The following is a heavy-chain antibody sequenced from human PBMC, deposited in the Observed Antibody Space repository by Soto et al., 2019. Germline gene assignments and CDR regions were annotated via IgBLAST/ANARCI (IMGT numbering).Heavy chain of an antibody. CDR2: MNPNSGNT. CDR1: GYTFTSYD. Sequence: QVQLVQSGAEVKKPGASVKVSCKASGYTFTSYDINWVRQATGQGLEWMGWMNPNSGNTGYAQKFQGRVTMTRNTSISTGYMELSSLRSEDTAVYYCASIGTLVYYYYGMDVWGQGTTVTVSS. CDR3: ASIGTLVYYYYGMDV. V-gene: IGHV1-8*01. J-gene: IGHJ6*02. D-gene: IGHD6-13*01.